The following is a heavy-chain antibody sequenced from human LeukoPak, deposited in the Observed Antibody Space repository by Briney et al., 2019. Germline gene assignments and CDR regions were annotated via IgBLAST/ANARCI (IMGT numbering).Heavy chain of an antibody. J-gene: IGHJ5*02. V-gene: IGHV3-23*01. Sequence: GSLRLSCAASGCTFSNYYMSWVRQAPGQGLEWVSGISGRGGGTNYADTVKGRFTVSRDTSIITIYLQLNSLRADDTPVYYRVKGVIVGVPSNWFYPWGEGSL. CDR1: GCTFSNYY. CDR2: ISGRGGGT. D-gene: IGHD3-3*01. CDR3: VKGVIVGVPSNWFYP.